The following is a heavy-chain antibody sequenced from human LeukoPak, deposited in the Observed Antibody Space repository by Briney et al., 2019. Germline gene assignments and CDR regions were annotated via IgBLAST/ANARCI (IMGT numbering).Heavy chain of an antibody. D-gene: IGHD1-26*01. CDR1: GGSFSFDS. Sequence: SETLSLTCTVSGGSFSFDSWTWIRQPPGKGLEWIAYIYYSGSTNYNPSLKSRASISVDTSKNLCSLRLSSVTAADTAVYYCARHAIYSGGYSYWFDPWGLGTLVTVSS. CDR2: IYYSGST. CDR3: ARHAIYSGGYSYWFDP. V-gene: IGHV4-59*08. J-gene: IGHJ5*02.